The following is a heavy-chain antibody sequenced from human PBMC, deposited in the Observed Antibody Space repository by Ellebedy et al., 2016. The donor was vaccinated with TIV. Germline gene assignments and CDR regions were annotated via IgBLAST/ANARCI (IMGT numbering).Heavy chain of an antibody. V-gene: IGHV5-51*01. J-gene: IGHJ4*02. CDR3: ARRQAGRLDY. CDR2: IYPGDSDT. D-gene: IGHD5-12*01. Sequence: KVSCXGSGYSFTSYWIGWVRQMPGKGLEWMGIIYPGDSDTRYSPSFQGQVTISADRSISTAYLQWSTLKASDTAMYYCARRQAGRLDYWGQGTLVTVSS. CDR1: GYSFTSYW.